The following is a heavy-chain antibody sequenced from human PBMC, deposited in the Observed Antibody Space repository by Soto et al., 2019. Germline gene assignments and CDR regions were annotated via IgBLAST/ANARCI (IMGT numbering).Heavy chain of an antibody. V-gene: IGHV1-69*06. CDR3: ARVKSPSYCTNGVCYTPFDY. D-gene: IGHD2-8*01. Sequence: VASVKVSCKASGGTFSSYAISWVRQAPGQGLEWMGGIIPIFGTANYAQKFQGRVTITADKSTSTAYMELSSLRSEDTAVYYCARVKSPSYCTNGVCYTPFDYWGQGTLVTVSS. CDR2: IIPIFGTA. J-gene: IGHJ4*02. CDR1: GGTFSSYA.